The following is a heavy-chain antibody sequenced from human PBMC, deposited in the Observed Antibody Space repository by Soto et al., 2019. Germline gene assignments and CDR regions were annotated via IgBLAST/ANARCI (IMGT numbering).Heavy chain of an antibody. V-gene: IGHV1-69*01. CDR2: IIPIFGTA. Sequence: QVQLVQSGAEVKKPGSSVKVYCKASGGTFSSYAISWVRQAPVQGLEWMGGIIPIFGTANYAQKFQGRVTITADESTSTAYMELSSLRSEDTAVYYCARDPGYAGYYGMDVWGQGTTVTVSS. CDR3: ARDPGYAGYYGMDV. CDR1: GGTFSSYA. D-gene: IGHD5-12*01. J-gene: IGHJ6*02.